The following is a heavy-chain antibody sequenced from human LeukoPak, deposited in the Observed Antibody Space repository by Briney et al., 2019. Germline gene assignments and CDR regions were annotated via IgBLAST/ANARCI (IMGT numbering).Heavy chain of an antibody. V-gene: IGHV3-15*01. Sequence: GGSLRLSCAGSGFAFSGTWLNWVRQAPGQGLECVGRINTRTDGATTTYAAPVKGRFTISRDDSKSTLYLEMNSLKTEDTAVYYCTTEFWYYFNNWGQGTLVTVPS. CDR1: GFAFSGTW. CDR2: INTRTDGATT. J-gene: IGHJ4*02. D-gene: IGHD3-3*01. CDR3: TTEFWYYFNN.